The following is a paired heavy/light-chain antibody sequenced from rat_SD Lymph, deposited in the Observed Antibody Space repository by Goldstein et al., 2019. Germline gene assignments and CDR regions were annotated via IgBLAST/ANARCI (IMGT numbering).Heavy chain of an antibody. V-gene: IGHV5-29*01. CDR3: TRDYYDGTLLFAY. D-gene: IGHD1-12*02. CDR1: GFTFSNYG. CDR2: ISYDGSST. J-gene: IGHJ3*01. Sequence: EVQLVESGGGLVQPGRSMKLSCAASGFTFSNYGMAWVRQAPTKGLEWVATISYDGSSTYYRDSVKGRFTISRDNAKSTLYLQMNSLRSEDTATYYCTRDYYDGTLLFAYWGQGTLVTVSS.
Light chain of an antibody. CDR2: AAS. Sequence: DIQMTQSPASLSASLGETVSIECLASEGISNDLAWYQQKSGKSPQLLIYAASRLQDGVPSRFSGSGSGTRYSLKISGMQPEDEADYFCQQSYKYPLTFGSGTKLEIK. J-gene: IGKJ5*01. CDR1: EGISND. V-gene: IGKV12S8*01. CDR3: QQSYKYPLT.